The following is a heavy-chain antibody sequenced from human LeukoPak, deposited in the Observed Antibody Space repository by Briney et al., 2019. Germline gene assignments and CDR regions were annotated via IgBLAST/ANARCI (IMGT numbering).Heavy chain of an antibody. D-gene: IGHD1-26*01. CDR2: IYSRGDT. J-gene: IGHJ6*03. CDR3: ARERELYYYYYYMDV. Sequence: SETLSLTCSVSGGSMNNYYWNWIRQSAGKGLDYIGRIYSRGDTYYNPSLKSRVTISVDTSKNQFSLKLSSVTAADTAVYYCARERELYYYYYYMDVWGKGTTVTVSS. CDR1: GGSMNNYY. V-gene: IGHV4-4*07.